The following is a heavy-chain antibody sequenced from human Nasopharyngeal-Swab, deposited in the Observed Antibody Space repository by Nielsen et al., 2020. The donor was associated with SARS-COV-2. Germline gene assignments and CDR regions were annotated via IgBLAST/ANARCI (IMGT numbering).Heavy chain of an antibody. J-gene: IGHJ5*01. CDR2: INEYSTIK. D-gene: IGHD3-10*01. CDR1: GFTFSAYW. CDR3: VRDLAGAFGS. Sequence: GGSLRLSCEVSGFTFSAYWMHWVRQTPGLGLVWVSRINEYSTIKTYADSVMGRFTVSRDNIQNTLYLQVHSLRAEDTGVYYCVRDLAGAFGSWGQGTLVTVSS. V-gene: IGHV3-74*01.